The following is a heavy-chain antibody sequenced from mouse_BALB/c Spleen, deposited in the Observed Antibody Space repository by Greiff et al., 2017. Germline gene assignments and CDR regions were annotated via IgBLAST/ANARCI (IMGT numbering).Heavy chain of an antibody. CDR1: GFTFSSFG. Sequence: HLVESGGGLVQPGGSRKLSCAASGFTFSSFGMHWVRQAPEKGLEWVAYISSGSSTIYYADTVKGRFTISRDNPKNTLFLQMTSLRSEDTAMYYCARHGNSYWYFDVWGAGTTVTVSS. CDR3: ARHGNSYWYFDV. J-gene: IGHJ1*01. CDR2: ISSGSSTI. D-gene: IGHD2-1*01. V-gene: IGHV5-17*02.